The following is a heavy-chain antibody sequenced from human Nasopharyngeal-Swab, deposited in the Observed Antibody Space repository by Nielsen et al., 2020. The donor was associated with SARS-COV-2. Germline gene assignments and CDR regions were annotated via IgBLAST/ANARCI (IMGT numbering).Heavy chain of an antibody. D-gene: IGHD3-10*01. CDR1: GFTFSSYA. CDR3: ARDLYGYYYYGMDV. V-gene: IGHV3-30-3*01. CDR2: ISYDGSNK. J-gene: IGHJ6*02. Sequence: SCAASGFTFSSYAMHWVRKAPGKGLEWVAVISYDGSNKYYADSVKGRFTISRDNSKNTLYLQMNSLRAEDTAVYYCARDLYGYYYYGMDVWGQGTTVTVSS.